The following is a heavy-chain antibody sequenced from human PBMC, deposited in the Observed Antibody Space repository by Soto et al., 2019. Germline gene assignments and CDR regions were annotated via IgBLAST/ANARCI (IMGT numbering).Heavy chain of an antibody. J-gene: IGHJ5*02. Sequence: QVQLVQSGAEVKKPGASVKVSCRSSGDTFTTYRIHWVRQAPGQRLEWMGWINAGNGNAKSSQRFQDRLTITRDTSASTVYMELSSLRSEDTAVYYCARGFSSGWYWYDPWGQGTLVTVSS. CDR2: INAGNGNA. V-gene: IGHV1-3*01. CDR1: GDTFTTYR. CDR3: ARGFSSGWYWYDP. D-gene: IGHD6-19*01.